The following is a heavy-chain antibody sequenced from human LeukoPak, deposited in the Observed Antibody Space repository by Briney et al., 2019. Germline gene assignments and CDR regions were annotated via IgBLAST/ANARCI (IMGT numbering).Heavy chain of an antibody. CDR1: GFTFSSYA. D-gene: IGHD3-22*01. CDR3: AIPYDSSGYYYDEDYFDY. CDR2: ISGSGGST. J-gene: IGHJ4*02. Sequence: PGGSLRLSCAASGFTFSSYAMSWVRQAPGKGLEWVSAISGSGGSTYYADSVKGRFTISRDNSKNTLYLQMNSLRAEDTAVYYCAIPYDSSGYYYDEDYFDYWGQGTLVTVSS. V-gene: IGHV3-23*01.